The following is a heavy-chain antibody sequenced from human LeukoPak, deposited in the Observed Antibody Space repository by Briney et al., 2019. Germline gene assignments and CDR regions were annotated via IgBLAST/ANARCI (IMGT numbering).Heavy chain of an antibody. V-gene: IGHV1-2*02. J-gene: IGHJ4*02. Sequence: GASVTVSCKASGYTFTGYYMHWVRQAPGQGLEWMGWINPNSGGTNYAQKFQGRVPLTRDTSISTAYMELSRLRSDDTAVYYCARSRYDSSGYPGYWGQGTLVTVSS. CDR3: ARSRYDSSGYPGY. CDR2: INPNSGGT. CDR1: GYTFTGYY. D-gene: IGHD3-22*01.